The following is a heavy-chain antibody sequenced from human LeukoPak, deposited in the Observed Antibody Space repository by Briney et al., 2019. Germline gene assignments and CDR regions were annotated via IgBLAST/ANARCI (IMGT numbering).Heavy chain of an antibody. CDR3: ARFAYCSSTSCCYYYYGMDV. D-gene: IGHD2-2*01. J-gene: IGHJ6*02. CDR2: ISSSSYR. CDR1: GFTFSDYY. V-gene: IGHV3-11*03. Sequence: PGGSLRLSCAASGFTFSDYYMSWIRQAPGKGLEWVSYISSSSYRSHADSVKGRFTISRDNAKNSLYLQMNSLRAEDTAVYYCARFAYCSSTSCCYYYYGMDVWGQGTTVTVSS.